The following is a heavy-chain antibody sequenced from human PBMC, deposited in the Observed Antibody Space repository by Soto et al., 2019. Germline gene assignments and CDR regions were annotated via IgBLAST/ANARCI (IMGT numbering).Heavy chain of an antibody. Sequence: QVQLVQSGSELKKPGASVKVSCKASGYTFTSYAMNWVRQAPGQGLEWMGWINTNTGNPTFAQGFTGRFVFSLDTSVSTAFLQICSLKAEDIAVYYCARAASGSYFHDYYGMDVWGQGTTVTVYS. V-gene: IGHV7-4-1*01. CDR1: GYTFTSYA. D-gene: IGHD1-26*01. CDR2: INTNTGNP. J-gene: IGHJ6*02. CDR3: ARAASGSYFHDYYGMDV.